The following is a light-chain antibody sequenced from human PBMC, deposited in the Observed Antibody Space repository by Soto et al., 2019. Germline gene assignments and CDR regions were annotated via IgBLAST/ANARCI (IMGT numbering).Light chain of an antibody. V-gene: IGKV3-11*01. Sequence: EIVLTQSPATLSLSPGERATLSCRASQSVTSYLAWYQQKPGQAPRLLIYDTSKRATGIPARFSGSGSGTDFTLTISILEPEDFAVYYCQQRRDWLFTFGPGTKVDIK. CDR2: DTS. J-gene: IGKJ3*01. CDR1: QSVTSY. CDR3: QQRRDWLFT.